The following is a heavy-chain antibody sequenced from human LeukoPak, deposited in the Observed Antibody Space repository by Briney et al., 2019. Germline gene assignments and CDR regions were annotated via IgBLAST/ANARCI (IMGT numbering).Heavy chain of an antibody. CDR1: GFSFSGYS. Sequence: PGGSLRLSCAASGFSFSGYSMSWVRQAPGKGLEWVSSISSTSSHIYYADSVKGRFTISRDNAKNSLFLQMNSLRAQDTAVYYCARGYGSGTYPIDYWGQGTLVTVSS. CDR2: ISSTSSHI. J-gene: IGHJ4*02. CDR3: ARGYGSGTYPIDY. V-gene: IGHV3-21*01. D-gene: IGHD3-10*01.